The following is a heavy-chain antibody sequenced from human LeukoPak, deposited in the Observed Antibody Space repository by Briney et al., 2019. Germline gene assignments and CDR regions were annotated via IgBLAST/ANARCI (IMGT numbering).Heavy chain of an antibody. CDR3: ATYGSGSDSARIGQFDY. D-gene: IGHD3-10*01. CDR2: ISYDGSNK. CDR1: GFTFSSYA. J-gene: IGHJ4*02. Sequence: GGSLRLSCATSGFTFSSYAMHWVRQAPGKGLEWVTIISYDGSNKYYADSVKGRFTISRDNSKNTLYLQMNSLRTEDTAVYYCATYGSGSDSARIGQFDYWGQGTLVTVSS. V-gene: IGHV3-30*04.